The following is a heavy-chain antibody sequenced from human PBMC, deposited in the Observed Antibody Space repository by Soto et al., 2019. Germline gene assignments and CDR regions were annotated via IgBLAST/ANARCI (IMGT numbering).Heavy chain of an antibody. CDR1: GGTFSSYA. CDR2: IIPIFGTA. Sequence: QVQLVQSGAEVQKPGSSVKVSCKASGGTFSSYAISWVRQAPGQGLEWMGGIIPIFGTANYAQKFQGRVTITADESTSTAYMELSSLRSEDTAVYYCARTTYYYDSSGYLGAFDIWGQGTMVTVSS. J-gene: IGHJ3*02. CDR3: ARTTYYYDSSGYLGAFDI. V-gene: IGHV1-69*01. D-gene: IGHD3-22*01.